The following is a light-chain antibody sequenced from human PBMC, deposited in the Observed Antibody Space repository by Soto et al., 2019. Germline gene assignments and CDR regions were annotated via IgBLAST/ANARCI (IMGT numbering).Light chain of an antibody. CDR1: QSVSSSY. J-gene: IGKJ1*01. CDR2: GAS. CDR3: QQYGSSPPWT. V-gene: IGKV3-20*01. Sequence: EIVLTQSPGTLSLSPGERATLSCRASQSVSSSYLAWYQQKPGQAPRLLIYGASSRATGIPGRFSGSGSGTDFTLTISRLEPEDVAVYYCQQYGSSPPWTFGQGTKVEIK.